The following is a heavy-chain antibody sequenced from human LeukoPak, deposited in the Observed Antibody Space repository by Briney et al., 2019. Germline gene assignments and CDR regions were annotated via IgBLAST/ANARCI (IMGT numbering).Heavy chain of an antibody. CDR3: ARHSRTDIVATVMYDY. CDR2: IYPGDSDT. D-gene: IGHD5-12*01. J-gene: IGHJ4*02. Sequence: GESLKISCKGSGYGFTSYWIGWVRQMPGKGLEWMGIIYPGDSDTRYSPSFQGQVTISADKSISTAYLQWSSLKASDTAMYYCARHSRTDIVATVMYDYWGQGTLVTVSS. CDR1: GYGFTSYW. V-gene: IGHV5-51*01.